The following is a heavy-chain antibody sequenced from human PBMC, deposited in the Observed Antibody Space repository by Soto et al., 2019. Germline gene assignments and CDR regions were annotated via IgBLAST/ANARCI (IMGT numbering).Heavy chain of an antibody. CDR1: GFTFTSSA. CDR2: IVVGSGST. CDR3: AAEYESRKLGEYYYFMAV. J-gene: IGHJ6*03. Sequence: SVKVSCKASGFTFTSSAMQWVRQARGQRLEWIGWIVVGSGSTNYAQKFQERVTITRDMSTSTAYMELSSLRSEDTAVYYCAAEYESRKLGEYYYFMAVWGKGTTVTVSS. V-gene: IGHV1-58*02. D-gene: IGHD2-8*01.